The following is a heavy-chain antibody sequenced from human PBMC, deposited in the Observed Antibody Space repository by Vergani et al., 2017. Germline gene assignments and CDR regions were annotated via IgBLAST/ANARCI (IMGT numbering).Heavy chain of an antibody. J-gene: IGHJ4*02. CDR3: ASSRPYCTSGSCPAI. Sequence: QVKLQESGPGLLKPSQTLSLTCTVSGESIRSGSHYWSWIRQPAGKGPEWIGHIHTGGSTDLNPSFKSRVAISVDTSKSQFSLKLNSVTVADKAVYYCASSRPYCTSGSCPAIWGQGTLVTVSS. CDR2: IHTGGST. CDR1: GESIRSGSHY. D-gene: IGHD2-15*01. V-gene: IGHV4-61*02.